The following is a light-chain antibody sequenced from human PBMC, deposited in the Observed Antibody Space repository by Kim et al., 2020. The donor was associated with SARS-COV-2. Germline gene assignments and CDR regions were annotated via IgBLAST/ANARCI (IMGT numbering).Light chain of an antibody. J-gene: IGKJ2*01. CDR1: QDIMNS. Sequence: DVQMTQSPSSLSASVGDRVTISCRASQDIMNSLAWYQQEQGKAPKLLIYAASRLQSGVPARFSGSGSGTDFSLTISGLLPEDFATYYCQQYFRTPYTFGRGTKLRS. CDR2: AAS. CDR3: QQYFRTPYT. V-gene: IGKV1-NL1*01.